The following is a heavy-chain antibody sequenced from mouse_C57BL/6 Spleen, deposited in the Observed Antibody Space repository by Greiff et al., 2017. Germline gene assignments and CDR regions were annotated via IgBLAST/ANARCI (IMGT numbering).Heavy chain of an antibody. D-gene: IGHD1-1*02. Sequence: VQLKQPGAELVRPGSSVKLSCKASGYTFTSYWMDWVKQRPGQGLEWIGNIYPSDSETHYNQKFKDKATLTVDKSSSTAYMQLSSLTSEDSAVYYCAREIFGGAMDYWGQGTSVTVSS. CDR1: GYTFTSYW. CDR3: AREIFGGAMDY. CDR2: IYPSDSET. V-gene: IGHV1-61*01. J-gene: IGHJ4*01.